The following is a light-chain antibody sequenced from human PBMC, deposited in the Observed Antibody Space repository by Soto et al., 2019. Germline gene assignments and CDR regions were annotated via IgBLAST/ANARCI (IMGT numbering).Light chain of an antibody. CDR2: DAS. Sequence: EIVLTQSPATLSLSPGERATLSWRASQSVSSYLDWYQQKPGQAPRLLIYDASNMATGIPARFSGSGSGTDFTLTISSLEPEDFAVYYCQQRSNWPWTFGQGTKVEIK. CDR3: QQRSNWPWT. V-gene: IGKV3-11*01. CDR1: QSVSSY. J-gene: IGKJ1*01.